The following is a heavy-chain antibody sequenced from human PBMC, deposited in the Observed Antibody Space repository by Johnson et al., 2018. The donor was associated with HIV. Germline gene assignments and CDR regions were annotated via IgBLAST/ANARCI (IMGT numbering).Heavy chain of an antibody. CDR3: AGVRGGTGHGAFDI. Sequence: QVQLVESGGTVVRPGGSLRLSCAASGFNLDDYGMSWVRQAPGKGLEWVAVISYDGSNKYYADSVKGRFTISRDHSKNTLYLQMNSLRTEDTALYYCAGVRGGTGHGAFDIWGQGTMVTVSS. J-gene: IGHJ3*02. V-gene: IGHV3-30*03. CDR2: ISYDGSNK. CDR1: GFNLDDYG.